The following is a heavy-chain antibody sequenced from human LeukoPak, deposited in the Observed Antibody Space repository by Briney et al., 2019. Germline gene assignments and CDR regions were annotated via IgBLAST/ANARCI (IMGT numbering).Heavy chain of an antibody. D-gene: IGHD6-13*01. J-gene: IGHJ6*03. V-gene: IGHV4-59*01. CDR1: GGSISSYY. CDR3: ARYEQQSSYLDYMDV. CDR2: IYYSGST. Sequence: PSETLSLTCTVSGGSISSYYWSWIRQPPGKGLGWIGYIYYSGSTNYNPSLKSRVTISVDTSKNQFSLKLSSVTAADTAVYYCARYEQQSSYLDYMDVWGKGTTLSVSS.